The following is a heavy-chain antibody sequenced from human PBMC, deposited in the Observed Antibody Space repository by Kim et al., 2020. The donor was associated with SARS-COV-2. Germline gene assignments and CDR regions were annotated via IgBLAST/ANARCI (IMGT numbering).Heavy chain of an antibody. J-gene: IGHJ6*02. CDR3: ARDLRYFEWDGMDG. CDR2: ISYDGSNK. CDR1: GFTFSSCA. Sequence: GGSLRLSCAASGFTFSSCAMHWVRQAPGKGLEGVAVISYDGSNKYYADSVKGRITSSRENSKNTLYLQMNSLRAEDKAGYDCARDLRYFEWDGMDGGGQG. D-gene: IGHD3-9*01. V-gene: IGHV3-30*04.